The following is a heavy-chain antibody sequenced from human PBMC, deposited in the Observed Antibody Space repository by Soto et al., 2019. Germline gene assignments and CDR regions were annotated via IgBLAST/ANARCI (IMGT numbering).Heavy chain of an antibody. J-gene: IGHJ4*02. V-gene: IGHV4-59*12. D-gene: IGHD4-17*01. CDR1: GDSISTYY. CDR2: IYYTGTT. Sequence: SETLPLTCTVSGDSISTYYWTWVRQPPGKGLEWIGYIYYTGTTNYNPSLQSRVTISIDTSKNQFSLRLTSVTAADTAVYYCARKPNDYGDYYFDYWGQGTLVTVSS. CDR3: ARKPNDYGDYYFDY.